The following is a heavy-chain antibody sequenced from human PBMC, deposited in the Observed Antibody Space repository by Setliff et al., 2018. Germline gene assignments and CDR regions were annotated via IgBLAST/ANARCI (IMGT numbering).Heavy chain of an antibody. J-gene: IGHJ6*03. V-gene: IGHV4-39*02. CDR2: IYYSGST. CDR1: GGSISSSSYY. D-gene: IGHD3-3*01. CDR3: AKDEFFEGSYYYYYYMDV. Sequence: SETLSLTCTVSGGSISSSSYYWGWIRQPPGKGLEWIGSIYYSGSTYYNPSLKSRVTISVDTSKNQFSLKLSSVTAADTAVYYCAKDEFFEGSYYYYYYMDVWGKATTVTVSS.